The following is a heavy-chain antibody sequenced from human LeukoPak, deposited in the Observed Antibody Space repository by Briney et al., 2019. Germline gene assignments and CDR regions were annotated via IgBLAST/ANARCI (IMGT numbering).Heavy chain of an antibody. J-gene: IGHJ4*02. Sequence: SETLSLTCSVSGPSISSTIYYWGWIRQPPWKGLEWIGSMHSRGSTYYNPSLKSRLTISIDTSKNQFSLKLSSVTAADTAVYYCAREMYDSGGYRVSYFDYWGQGTLVTVSS. CDR3: AREMYDSGGYRVSYFDY. CDR1: GPSISSTIYY. D-gene: IGHD3-22*01. CDR2: MHSRGST. V-gene: IGHV4-39*07.